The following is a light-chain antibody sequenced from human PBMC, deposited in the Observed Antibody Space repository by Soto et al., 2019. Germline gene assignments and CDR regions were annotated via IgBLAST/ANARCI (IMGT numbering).Light chain of an antibody. CDR1: QTISTW. J-gene: IGKJ1*01. Sequence: DIPAGQSPPPLTASVGDRVTITCLASQTISTWMSWYQQKPGKAPKLLVYDASTLQRGVASRFSGSGSGTEFTLIISGLQPDDSATYYCQQYTNTNNPWMFGQRAKV. V-gene: IGKV1-5*01. CDR2: DAS. CDR3: QQYTNTNNPWM.